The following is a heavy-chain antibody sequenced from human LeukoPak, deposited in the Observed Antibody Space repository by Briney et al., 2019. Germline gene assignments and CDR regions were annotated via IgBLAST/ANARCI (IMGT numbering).Heavy chain of an antibody. Sequence: GESLKISCKASGYSFTNYWIGWVRQMPGKGLEWMGIIYVGDSDTKYSPSFQGQVTISADKSVSTAYLQWSSLKASDTAIYYCARRIDGAAYYGFDYWGQGTQVTVSS. CDR3: ARRIDGAAYYGFDY. CDR1: GYSFTNYW. V-gene: IGHV5-51*01. D-gene: IGHD4/OR15-4a*01. J-gene: IGHJ4*02. CDR2: IYVGDSDT.